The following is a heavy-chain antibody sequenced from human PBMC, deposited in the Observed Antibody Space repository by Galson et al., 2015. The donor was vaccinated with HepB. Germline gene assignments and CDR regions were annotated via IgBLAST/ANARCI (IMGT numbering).Heavy chain of an antibody. CDR1: GYTFTSYG. CDR2: INPYNYNT. D-gene: IGHD3-22*01. Sequence: SVKVSCKASGYTFTSYGVSWVRQAPGQGLEWMGWINPYNYNTRYSQRFQGRLTMTTDTSTNTAHMELGSLTSDDTAVYYCARDGNAYDRSGHYPDYWGQGTLVTVSS. V-gene: IGHV1-18*01. J-gene: IGHJ4*02. CDR3: ARDGNAYDRSGHYPDY.